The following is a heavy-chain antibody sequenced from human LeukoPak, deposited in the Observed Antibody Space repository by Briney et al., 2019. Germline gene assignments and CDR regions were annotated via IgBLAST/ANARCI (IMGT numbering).Heavy chain of an antibody. CDR1: GYTFTGYY. V-gene: IGHV1-2*02. CDR2: INPNSGGT. D-gene: IGHD4-17*01. J-gene: IGHJ6*03. CDR3: ARDYGDYYYYYMDV. Sequence: GASVKVSCKASGYTFTGYYMHWVRQAPGQGLEWMGWINPNSGGTNYAQKFQGRVTMTRNTSISTAYMELSSLRSEDTAVYYCARDYGDYYYYYMDVWGKGTTVTVSS.